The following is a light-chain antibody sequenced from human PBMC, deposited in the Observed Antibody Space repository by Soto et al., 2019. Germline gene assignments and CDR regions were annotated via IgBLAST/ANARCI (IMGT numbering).Light chain of an antibody. CDR2: KVS. V-gene: IGKV2-30*02. CDR1: HSLLHSDGIAY. Sequence: DIMMAQHRNSLSLSPGQPASISCKSSHSLLHSDGIAYFSWFQQRPGRSPRRLIYKVSNRDSGVPARFSGSGSGTDFALKIRRVEAEDVGVYYCMQGTHWPITFGQGTRLEIK. J-gene: IGKJ5*01. CDR3: MQGTHWPIT.